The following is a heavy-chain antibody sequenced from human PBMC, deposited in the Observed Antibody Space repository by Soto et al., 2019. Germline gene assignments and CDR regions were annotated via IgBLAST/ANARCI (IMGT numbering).Heavy chain of an antibody. CDR3: AKDALIITMVRGVITPFDY. CDR2: ISGSGGYA. CDR1: GFTFSSYA. V-gene: IGHV3-23*01. D-gene: IGHD3-10*01. J-gene: IGHJ4*01. Sequence: PGGSLRLCCAASGFTFSSYAMTWVRQAPGKGLEWVSGISGSGGYADYADSVKGRFTISRDNSKSTLYLQMNSLRAEDTAVYYCAKDALIITMVRGVITPFDY.